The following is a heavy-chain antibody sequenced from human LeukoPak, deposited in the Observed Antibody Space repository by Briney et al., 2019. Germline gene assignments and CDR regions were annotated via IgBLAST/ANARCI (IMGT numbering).Heavy chain of an antibody. CDR2: FDPEDGET. Sequence: ASVKVSCKVSGYTLTELSVHWVRQAPGKGLEWMGTFDPEDGETIYAQKFQGRVTMTEDTSTDTAYMELSSLRSEDAAVYYCATGGYGSGLYFDYWGQGTLVTVSS. CDR3: ATGGYGSGLYFDY. CDR1: GYTLTELS. J-gene: IGHJ4*02. D-gene: IGHD6-19*01. V-gene: IGHV1-24*01.